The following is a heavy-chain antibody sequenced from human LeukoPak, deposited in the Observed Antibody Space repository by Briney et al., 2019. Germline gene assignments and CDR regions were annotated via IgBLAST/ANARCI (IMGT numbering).Heavy chain of an antibody. Sequence: GGSLRLSCAASGFTFSSYSMNWVRQAPGKGLEWVSSISSSSSYIYYADSVKGRFTISRDNAKNSLYLQMNNLRAEDTAVYYCARINRGYCSGGSCPKDYYYFDYWGQGTLVTVSS. V-gene: IGHV3-21*01. D-gene: IGHD2-15*01. CDR1: GFTFSSYS. CDR2: ISSSSSYI. CDR3: ARINRGYCSGGSCPKDYYYFDY. J-gene: IGHJ4*02.